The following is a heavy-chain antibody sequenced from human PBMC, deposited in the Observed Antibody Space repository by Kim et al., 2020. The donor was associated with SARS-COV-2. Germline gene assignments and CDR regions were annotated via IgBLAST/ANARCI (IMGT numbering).Heavy chain of an antibody. Sequence: SETLSLTCTVSGGSISSYYWSWIRQPPGKGLEWIGYIYYSGSTNYNPSLKSRVTISVDTSKNQFSLKLSSVTAADTAVYYCARHLAYYDILTGYYMGYYYYGMDVWGQGTTVTVSS. CDR3: ARHLAYYDILTGYYMGYYYYGMDV. CDR1: GGSISSYY. D-gene: IGHD3-9*01. J-gene: IGHJ6*02. CDR2: IYYSGST. V-gene: IGHV4-59*08.